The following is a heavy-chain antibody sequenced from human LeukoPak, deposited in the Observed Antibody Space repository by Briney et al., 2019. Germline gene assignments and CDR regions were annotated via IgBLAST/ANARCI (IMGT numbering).Heavy chain of an antibody. V-gene: IGHV3-48*01. CDR1: EFTFSSYS. Sequence: SGGSLRLSCAASEFTFSSYSMNWVRQAPGKGLEWVSYITNSGNSKSYADSVKGRFTISRDNSKNTLYLQMNSLRAEDTALYYCAKEGFDYWGQGTLVTVSS. J-gene: IGHJ4*02. CDR3: AKEGFDY. CDR2: ITNSGNSK.